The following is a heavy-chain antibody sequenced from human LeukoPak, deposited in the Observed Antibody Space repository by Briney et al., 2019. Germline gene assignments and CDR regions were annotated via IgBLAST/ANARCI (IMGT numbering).Heavy chain of an antibody. CDR1: GGTFSSYA. D-gene: IGHD6-19*01. J-gene: IGHJ4*02. CDR3: ASIYSSGWYGEYYFDY. CDR2: IIPIFGTA. V-gene: IGHV1-69*06. Sequence: SVKVSCKASGGTFSSYAISWVRQAPGQGLEWMGGIIPIFGTANYAQKFQGRVTIAADKSTSTAYMELSSLRSEDTAVYYCASIYSSGWYGEYYFDYWGQGTLVTVSS.